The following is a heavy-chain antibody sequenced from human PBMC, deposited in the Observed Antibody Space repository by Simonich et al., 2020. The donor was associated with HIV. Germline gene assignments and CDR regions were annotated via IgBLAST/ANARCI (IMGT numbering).Heavy chain of an antibody. CDR1: GGSFSGYY. Sequence: QVQLQQWGAGLLKPSETLSLTCAVYGGSFSGYYWSWIRQPPGKGLGWIGEINHSGTHNYNPSLKSRVTISVDTSKHHFPLKLSSVTAADTALYYCARGLAGDAFDIWGQGTMVTVSS. CDR2: INHSGTH. V-gene: IGHV4-34*02. D-gene: IGHD6-19*01. CDR3: ARGLAGDAFDI. J-gene: IGHJ3*02.